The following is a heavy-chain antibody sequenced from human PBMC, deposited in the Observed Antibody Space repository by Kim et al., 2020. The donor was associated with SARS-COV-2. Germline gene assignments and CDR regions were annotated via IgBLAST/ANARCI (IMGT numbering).Heavy chain of an antibody. CDR2: IYSGGST. Sequence: GGSLRLSCAASGFTVSSNYMSWVRQAPGKGLEWVSVIYSGGSTYYADSVKGRFTISRDNSKNTQYLQMNSLRAEDTAVYYCARDGPPNCSGGSCQSDYWGQGTLVTVSS. V-gene: IGHV3-66*01. J-gene: IGHJ4*02. D-gene: IGHD2-15*01. CDR3: ARDGPPNCSGGSCQSDY. CDR1: GFTVSSNY.